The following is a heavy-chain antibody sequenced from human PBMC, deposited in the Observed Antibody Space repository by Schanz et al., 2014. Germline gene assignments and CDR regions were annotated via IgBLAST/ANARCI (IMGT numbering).Heavy chain of an antibody. CDR3: ARDSRPNYDFLTAYYSSDY. Sequence: VQLVESGGGVVQPGGSLRLSCAASGFTLSSYWMHWVRQVPGKGLEWVSYISGTTTYTNYADSVKGRFTISRDNAKNTLYLQMNSLRAEDTAVYYCARDSRPNYDFLTAYYSSDYWGQGTLVTVSS. J-gene: IGHJ4*02. CDR1: GFTLSSYW. CDR2: ISGTTTYT. V-gene: IGHV3-21*05. D-gene: IGHD3-9*01.